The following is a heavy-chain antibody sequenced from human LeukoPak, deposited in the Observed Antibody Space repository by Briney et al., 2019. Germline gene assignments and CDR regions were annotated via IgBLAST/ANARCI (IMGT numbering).Heavy chain of an antibody. Sequence: PGGSLRLSCAASRFTFSNYGMHWVRQAPGKGLEWVAVIWYDGSNKYYADSVKGRFTISRDNSKNTLYLQMNSLRAEGTAVYYCAREQYYDSSGSARGYYYGMDVWGQGTTVTVSS. D-gene: IGHD3-22*01. CDR1: RFTFSNYG. J-gene: IGHJ6*02. CDR3: AREQYYDSSGSARGYYYGMDV. V-gene: IGHV3-33*01. CDR2: IWYDGSNK.